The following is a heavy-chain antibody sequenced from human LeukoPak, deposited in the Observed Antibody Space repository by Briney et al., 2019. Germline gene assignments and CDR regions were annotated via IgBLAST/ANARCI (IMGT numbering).Heavy chain of an antibody. J-gene: IGHJ6*03. CDR3: AKDGRIGELFPHFYMDV. D-gene: IGHD3-10*01. V-gene: IGHV3-30*02. CDR1: EFSFSSYG. CDR2: IRYDGTNK. Sequence: GGSLRLSCAASEFSFSSYGMHWVRQAPGKGLEWVTFIRYDGTNKYYADSVKGRFTVSRDNSQNTLFLQMNSLRVGDTAVYYCAKDGRIGELFPHFYMDVWGKGTTVTISS.